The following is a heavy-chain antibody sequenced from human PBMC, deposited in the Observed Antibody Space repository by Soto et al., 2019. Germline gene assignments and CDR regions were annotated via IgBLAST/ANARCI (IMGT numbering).Heavy chain of an antibody. CDR2: INHSGST. CDR1: GGSFSGYY. V-gene: IGHV4-34*01. J-gene: IGHJ4*02. Sequence: QVQLQQWGAGLLKPSETLSLTCAVYGGSFSGYYWSWIRQPPGKGLEWIGEINHSGSTNYNPSLKSRVTISVDTSKNQFSLKLSSVTAADTAVYYCARDDGDYGGFFDYWGQGTLVTVSS. D-gene: IGHD4-17*01. CDR3: ARDDGDYGGFFDY.